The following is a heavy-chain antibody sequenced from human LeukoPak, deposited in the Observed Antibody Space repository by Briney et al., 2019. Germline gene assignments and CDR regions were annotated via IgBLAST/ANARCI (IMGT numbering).Heavy chain of an antibody. CDR2: IKQDGSEK. CDR1: GFTFSSYW. J-gene: IGHJ4*02. D-gene: IGHD4-17*01. V-gene: IGHV3-7*01. CDR3: ATSVDYGDLDY. Sequence: GGSLRLSCAASGFTFSSYWMSWVRQAPGKGLEWMANIKQDGSEKYYVDSVKGRFTISRDNAKNSLYLQMNSLRAEDTAVYYCATSVDYGDLDYWGQGTLVTVSS.